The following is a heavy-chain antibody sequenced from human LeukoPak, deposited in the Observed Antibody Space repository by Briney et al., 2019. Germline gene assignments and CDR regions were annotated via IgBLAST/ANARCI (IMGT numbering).Heavy chain of an antibody. D-gene: IGHD1-26*01. Sequence: SVKVSCKASGATFTSYAISWVRQTPGQGLEWMGRIIPILGRANYAQKFQGRVTITADKSTSTAYMELSSLRSEDTAVYYCARRSGSYYYYYGMDVWGQGTTVTVSS. J-gene: IGHJ6*02. CDR1: GATFTSYA. CDR3: ARRSGSYYYYYGMDV. CDR2: IIPILGRA. V-gene: IGHV1-69*10.